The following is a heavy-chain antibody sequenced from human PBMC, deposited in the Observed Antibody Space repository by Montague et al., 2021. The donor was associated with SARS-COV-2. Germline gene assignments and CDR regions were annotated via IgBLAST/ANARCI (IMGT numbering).Heavy chain of an antibody. J-gene: IGHJ4*02. CDR2: IYDSGST. V-gene: IGHV4-59*02. Sequence: SETLSLTCIVSGSSVRSYYWSWIRQPPGKGLEWIGYIYDSGSTNXNPSLKSRVTISVDTSKNQFSLKLSSVTAADTAVYYCARENTVTTFGGPYYIDSWGQGTLGTGSA. D-gene: IGHD4-17*01. CDR1: GSSVRSYY. CDR3: ARENTVTTFGGPYYIDS.